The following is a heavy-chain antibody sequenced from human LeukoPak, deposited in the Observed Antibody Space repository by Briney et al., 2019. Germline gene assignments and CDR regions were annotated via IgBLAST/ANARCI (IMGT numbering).Heavy chain of an antibody. D-gene: IGHD5/OR15-5a*01. CDR3: ARRGSKYSVNDFRPSIDY. V-gene: IGHV4-39*01. J-gene: IGHJ4*02. CDR2: ISNSGST. CDR1: GGSISSSSDY. Sequence: SETLSLICTVSGGSISSSSDYWDWIRRPPEKGLEWIGSISNSGSTFYNPSIKSRVTISADTSKNQFSLKLSSVTAADTAVYYCARRGSKYSVNDFRPSIDYWGQGTLVTVSS.